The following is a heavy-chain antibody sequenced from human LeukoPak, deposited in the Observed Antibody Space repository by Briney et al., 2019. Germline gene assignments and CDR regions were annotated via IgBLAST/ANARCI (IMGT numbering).Heavy chain of an antibody. CDR1: GGTFSSYA. D-gene: IGHD3-3*01. Sequence: ASVKVSCKASGGTFSSYAISWVRQAPGQGLEWMGGIIPIFGTANYEKKFQGRVTITADESTSTAYMELSSLRSEDTAVYYCARGSYYDFWSGYYSYYYYMDVWGKGTTVTVSS. J-gene: IGHJ6*03. CDR3: ARGSYYDFWSGYYSYYYYMDV. V-gene: IGHV1-69*13. CDR2: IIPIFGTA.